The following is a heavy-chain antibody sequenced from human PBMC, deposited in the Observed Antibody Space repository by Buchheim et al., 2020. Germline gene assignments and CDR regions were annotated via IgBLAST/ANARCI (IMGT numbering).Heavy chain of an antibody. CDR2: ISGSNSLK. CDR1: GFPFRDYH. Sequence: QVHLVESGGDLVKPGGSLGLSWVVLGFPFRDYHMRWIGQAPGKGREGISHISGSNSLKTKADPVKGRLTISRDNARNLLFLQLNSLRAEDTAIYYCARTVSFYFDSWGQGT. D-gene: IGHD4-11*01. J-gene: IGHJ4*02. V-gene: IGHV3-11*05. CDR3: ARTVSFYFDS.